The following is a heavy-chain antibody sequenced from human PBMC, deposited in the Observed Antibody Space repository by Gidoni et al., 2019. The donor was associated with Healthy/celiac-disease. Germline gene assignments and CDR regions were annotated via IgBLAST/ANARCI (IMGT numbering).Heavy chain of an antibody. CDR1: GFTFSSYG. Sequence: QVQLVESGGGVVQPGRSQRLSCAASGFTFSSYGMHWVRPAPGKGLEWVAVISYDGSNKYYADSVKGRFTSSRDNSKNTLYLQMNSLRAEDTAVYYCAKVEVGGYSYGYDIDYWGQGTLVTVSS. CDR3: AKVEVGGYSYGYDIDY. D-gene: IGHD5-18*01. CDR2: ISYDGSNK. V-gene: IGHV3-30*18. J-gene: IGHJ4*02.